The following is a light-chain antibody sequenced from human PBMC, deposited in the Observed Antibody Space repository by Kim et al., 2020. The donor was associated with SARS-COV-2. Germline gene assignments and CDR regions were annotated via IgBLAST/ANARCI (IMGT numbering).Light chain of an antibody. CDR2: DAS. J-gene: IGKJ5*01. V-gene: IGKV3-11*01. Sequence: EIVLTQSPATLSLSPGERATLSCRASQSVSSYLAWYQQKPGQAPRLLIYDASNRATGIPARFSGSGSGTDFTLTISSLEPEDFAVYYCQKRKNWHPCSFGQGTPPEIK. CDR1: QSVSSY. CDR3: QKRKNWHPCS.